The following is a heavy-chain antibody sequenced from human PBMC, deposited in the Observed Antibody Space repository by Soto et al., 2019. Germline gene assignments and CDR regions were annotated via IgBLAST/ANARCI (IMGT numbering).Heavy chain of an antibody. CDR3: ARVPSDRSGRWFDP. D-gene: IGHD3-10*01. J-gene: IGHJ5*02. CDR2: ISTYNGNT. Sequence: QGQLVQSGAEVMNPGASVKVSCKAFGYSFSSLTIGWVRQAPGQGPEWMGWISTYNGNTNYAQKIQGRVTMTTDTATTTAYMEQRSLTSDDTAVYYCARVPSDRSGRWFDPWGQGTLVIVSS. V-gene: IGHV1-18*01. CDR1: GYSFSSLT.